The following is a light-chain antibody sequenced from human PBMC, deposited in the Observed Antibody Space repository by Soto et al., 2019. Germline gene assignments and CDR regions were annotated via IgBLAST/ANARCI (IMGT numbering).Light chain of an antibody. CDR2: AAS. V-gene: IGKV1-8*01. Sequence: AIRMTQSPSSFSASTGDRVTITCRASQGISSYLAWYQQKPGKAPKLLIYAASTLRSGVPSRFSGSGSGTDFTLTICCLQSEDFATYYCQQYYSYPRTFGQGTKVEIK. J-gene: IGKJ1*01. CDR3: QQYYSYPRT. CDR1: QGISSY.